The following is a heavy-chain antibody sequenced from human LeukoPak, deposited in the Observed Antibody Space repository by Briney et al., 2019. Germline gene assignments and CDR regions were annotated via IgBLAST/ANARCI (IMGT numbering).Heavy chain of an antibody. Sequence: GGSPRLSCAASGFTFSSYAMHWVRQAPGKGLEGVAVISYDGSNKYYADSVKGRFTISRDNSKNTLYLQMNSLRAEDTAVYYCAREGNSYDYGDYVISDDAFDIWGQGTMVTVSS. D-gene: IGHD4-17*01. CDR2: ISYDGSNK. CDR3: AREGNSYDYGDYVISDDAFDI. V-gene: IGHV3-30-3*01. J-gene: IGHJ3*02. CDR1: GFTFSSYA.